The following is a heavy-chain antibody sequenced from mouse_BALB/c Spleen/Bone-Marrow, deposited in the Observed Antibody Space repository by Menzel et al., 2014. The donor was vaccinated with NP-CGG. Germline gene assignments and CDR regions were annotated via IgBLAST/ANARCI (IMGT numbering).Heavy chain of an antibody. CDR2: IDPANGNT. Sequence: VQLQQSGAELVKPGASVKLSCTASGFNIKDTYMHWVKQRPEQGLEWIGRIDPANGNTKYDPKFQGKATITADTSSNTAYLQLSSLTSEDTAVYYRASYCYGSSTFAYWGQGTLVTVSA. V-gene: IGHV14-3*02. J-gene: IGHJ3*01. CDR1: GFNIKDTY. CDR3: ASYCYGSSTFAY. D-gene: IGHD1-1*01.